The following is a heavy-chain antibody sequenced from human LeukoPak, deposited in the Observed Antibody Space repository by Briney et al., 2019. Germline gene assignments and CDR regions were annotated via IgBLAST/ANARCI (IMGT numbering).Heavy chain of an antibody. V-gene: IGHV5-51*01. CDR3: ARHAWGDYDSSGYYLDFQH. CDR1: GYSFTSYW. D-gene: IGHD3-22*01. Sequence: GESLKISCKGSGYSFTSYWIGWVRQMPGKGLEWMGIIYPGDSDTRYSPSFQGQVTTSADKSISTAYLQWSSLKASDTAMYYCARHAWGDYDSSGYYLDFQHWGQGTLVTVSS. CDR2: IYPGDSDT. J-gene: IGHJ1*01.